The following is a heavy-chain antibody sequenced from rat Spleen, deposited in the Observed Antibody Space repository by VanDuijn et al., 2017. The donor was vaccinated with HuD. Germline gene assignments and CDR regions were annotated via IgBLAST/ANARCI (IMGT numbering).Heavy chain of an antibody. J-gene: IGHJ2*01. CDR2: INSAGST. D-gene: IGHD1-2*01. V-gene: IGHV3-3*01. CDR1: GYSITSSYR. CDR3: VRYTAAFSLDY. Sequence: EVQLQESGPGLVKPSQSLSLTCSVTGYSITSSYRWNWIRKFPGNKLEWMGYINSAGSTNYNPSLKSRISITRDTSKNQFFLQVNSVTTEDTAIYFCVRYTAAFSLDYWGQGVMVTVSS.